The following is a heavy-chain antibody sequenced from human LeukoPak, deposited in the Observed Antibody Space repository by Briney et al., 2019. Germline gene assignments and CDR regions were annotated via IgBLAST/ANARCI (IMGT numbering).Heavy chain of an antibody. Sequence: GGSLRLSCAASGFTFSSYSMNWVRQAPGKGLEWVAVISYDGSNKYYADSVKGRFTISRDNSKNTLYLQMNSLRAEDTAVYYCAKASYYYDSSGYSKSWFDPWGQGTLVTVSS. CDR1: GFTFSSYS. V-gene: IGHV3-30*18. CDR3: AKASYYYDSSGYSKSWFDP. CDR2: ISYDGSNK. D-gene: IGHD3-22*01. J-gene: IGHJ5*02.